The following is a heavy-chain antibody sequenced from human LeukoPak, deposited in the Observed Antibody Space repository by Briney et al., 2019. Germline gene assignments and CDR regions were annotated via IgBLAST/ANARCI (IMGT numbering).Heavy chain of an antibody. J-gene: IGHJ4*02. CDR1: GDSITSYY. D-gene: IGHD3-22*01. CDR2: IYYTGST. Sequence: SEALSLTCNVSGDSITSYYWNWIRQPPGKGLEWIGYIYYTGSTNSNPSLKSRLTISLDTSKKHFSLKLGSVTAADTAIYYCASSCFYDGNRYFDYWGQGALVTVSS. V-gene: IGHV4-59*08. CDR3: ASSCFYDGNRYFDY.